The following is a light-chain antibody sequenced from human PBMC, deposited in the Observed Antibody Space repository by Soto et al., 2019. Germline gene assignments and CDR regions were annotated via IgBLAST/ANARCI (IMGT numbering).Light chain of an antibody. CDR3: QPFDTRLNSVV. Sequence: QSVVTQPPSVSGAPGQRVTISCTGSSSNIGAGYDVHWYQQFPGTAPKLLIYGNNNRPSGVPDRFSGSKSGTSASLAITGLRAEDEADYSSQPFDTRLNSVVFGGGTKLTVL. V-gene: IGLV1-40*01. CDR2: GNN. CDR1: SSNIGAGYD. J-gene: IGLJ2*01.